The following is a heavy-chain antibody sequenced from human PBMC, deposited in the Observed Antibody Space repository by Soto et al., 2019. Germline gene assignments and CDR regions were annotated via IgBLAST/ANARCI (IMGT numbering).Heavy chain of an antibody. CDR1: GFTFSNHW. J-gene: IGHJ4*02. Sequence: GGSLRLSCAASGFTFSNHWMHWVRQVPGKGLVWVSRINGDASITHYADSVKGRFTISRDNAKNTLYLQMNSLRAEDTAVYYCAGGVGTTYPFDYWGQGTLVTVSS. D-gene: IGHD1-26*01. CDR2: INGDASIT. CDR3: AGGVGTTYPFDY. V-gene: IGHV3-74*01.